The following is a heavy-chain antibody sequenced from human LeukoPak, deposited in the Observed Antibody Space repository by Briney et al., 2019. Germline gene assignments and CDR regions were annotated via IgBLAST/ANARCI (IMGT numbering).Heavy chain of an antibody. D-gene: IGHD5-24*01. V-gene: IGHV4-59*01. Sequence: SETLSLTCTVSGYSTTSYYWSWIRQPPGKGLEWIGYIFYSGNTDYNPSLKSRVTISVGTSRNQFSLKLDSVTAADTAVYYCARVFRRDGYFDYWGQGTLVTVSS. CDR3: ARVFRRDGYFDY. J-gene: IGHJ4*02. CDR1: GYSTTSYY. CDR2: IFYSGNT.